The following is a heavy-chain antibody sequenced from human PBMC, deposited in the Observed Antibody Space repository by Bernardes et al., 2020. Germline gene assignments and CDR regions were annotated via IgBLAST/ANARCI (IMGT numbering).Heavy chain of an antibody. CDR1: GGSFSGYY. CDR3: AKAPIAAAGTDYYYYGMDV. CDR2: INHSGST. J-gene: IGHJ6*02. D-gene: IGHD6-13*01. V-gene: IGHV4-34*01. Sequence: SETLSLTCAVYGGSFSGYYWSWIRQPPGKGLEWIGEINHSGSTNYNPSLKSRVTISVDTSKNQFSLKLSSVTAEDTAVYYCAKAPIAAAGTDYYYYGMDVWGQGTTVTVSS.